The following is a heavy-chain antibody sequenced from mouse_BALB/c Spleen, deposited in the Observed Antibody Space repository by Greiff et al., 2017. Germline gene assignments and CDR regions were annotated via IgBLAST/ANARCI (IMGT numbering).Heavy chain of an antibody. CDR1: GFTFSSYG. CDR2: ISSGSSTI. D-gene: IGHD1-2*01. Sequence: EVQLVESGGGLVQPGGSLKLSCAASGFTFSSYGMHWVRQAPEKGLEWVAYISSGSSTIYYADTLKGRFTISGDNPKNTLFLQMTSLRSEDTAMYYCARSLLRLQAWFAYWGQGTLVTVSA. V-gene: IGHV5-17*02. CDR3: ARSLLRLQAWFAY. J-gene: IGHJ3*01.